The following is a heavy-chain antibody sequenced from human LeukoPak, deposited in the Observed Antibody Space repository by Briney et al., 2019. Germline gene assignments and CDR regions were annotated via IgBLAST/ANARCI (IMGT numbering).Heavy chain of an antibody. CDR1: GGSFSNYY. Sequence: SETLSLTCAVYGGSFSNYYWSWTRQPPGKGLEWIGYIFYSGSTNYNPSLKSRVTISVDTSKNQFSLKLSSVTAADTAVYYCACLTTADAFDIWGQGTMVTVSS. V-gene: IGHV4-59*01. CDR2: IFYSGST. D-gene: IGHD3-22*01. CDR3: ACLTTADAFDI. J-gene: IGHJ3*02.